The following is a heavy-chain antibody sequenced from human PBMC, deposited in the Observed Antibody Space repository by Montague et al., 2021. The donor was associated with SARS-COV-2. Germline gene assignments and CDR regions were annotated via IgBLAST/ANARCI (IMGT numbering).Heavy chain of an antibody. Sequence: TLSLTCTVSGGSISSGNYYWSWIRQPAGKGLEWIGHIYTSGSTNYNPSLKSRVTISVHTSNNQFSLKLSSATAADTAVYYCARESGSPTYYFYYGVDVWGQGTTVTVSS. V-gene: IGHV4-61*09. CDR2: IYTSGST. J-gene: IGHJ6*02. CDR1: GGSISSGNYY. D-gene: IGHD1-26*01. CDR3: ARESGSPTYYFYYGVDV.